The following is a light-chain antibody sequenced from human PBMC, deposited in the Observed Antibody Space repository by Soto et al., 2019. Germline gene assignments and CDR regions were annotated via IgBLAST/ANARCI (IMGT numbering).Light chain of an antibody. CDR1: QSVSSD. CDR2: GAS. Sequence: EIVMTQSPATLSVSPVQRATLSCRASQSVSSDLAWYQQKPGQPPRILIHGASTRATGIPARFSGSGSGTEFTLTISSLQSEDFAVYYCQQYNNWPSTFGQGTKLEIK. V-gene: IGKV3-15*01. J-gene: IGKJ2*01. CDR3: QQYNNWPST.